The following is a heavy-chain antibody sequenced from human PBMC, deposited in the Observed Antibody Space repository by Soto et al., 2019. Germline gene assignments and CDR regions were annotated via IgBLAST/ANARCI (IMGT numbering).Heavy chain of an antibody. J-gene: IGHJ6*02. D-gene: IGHD3-3*01. Sequence: QVQLVQSGAEVKKPGSSVKVSCKASGGTFSSYAISWVRQAPGQGLEWMGGIIPIFGTANYAQKFQGRVTMTADAPTSTAYMGLSSRRSEDTAVYNCAGGGPGNDFWSGDYYGMDVWGQGTTVTVSS. CDR2: IIPIFGTA. V-gene: IGHV1-69*12. CDR1: GGTFSSYA. CDR3: AGGGPGNDFWSGDYYGMDV.